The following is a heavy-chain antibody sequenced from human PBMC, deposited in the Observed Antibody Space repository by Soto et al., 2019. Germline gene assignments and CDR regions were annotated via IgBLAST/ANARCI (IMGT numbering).Heavy chain of an antibody. CDR3: ARQKAPALRIYYYYGMDV. CDR1: GYSFTSYW. D-gene: IGHD4-17*01. V-gene: IGHV5-51*01. J-gene: IGHJ6*02. Sequence: GESLKISCKGSGYSFTSYWIGWVRQMPGKGLEWMGIIYPGDSDTRYSPSFQGQVTISADKSISTAYLQWSSLKASDTAMYYCARQKAPALRIYYYYGMDVWGRGTTVTVSS. CDR2: IYPGDSDT.